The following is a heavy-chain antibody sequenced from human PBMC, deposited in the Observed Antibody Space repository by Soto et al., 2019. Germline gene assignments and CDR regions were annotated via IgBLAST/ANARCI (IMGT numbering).Heavy chain of an antibody. J-gene: IGHJ4*02. D-gene: IGHD2-15*01. CDR1: GFTFSSYA. CDR3: AKDPVVVVAATTPDYFDY. CDR2: ISGSGGST. V-gene: IGHV3-23*01. Sequence: EVQLLESGGGLVQPGGSLRLSCAASGFTFSSYAMSWVRQAPGKGLEWVSAISGSGGSTYYADSVKGRFTISRDNSKNTLYLQMNSLRAEDTAVYYCAKDPVVVVAATTPDYFDYWGQGTLVTVSS.